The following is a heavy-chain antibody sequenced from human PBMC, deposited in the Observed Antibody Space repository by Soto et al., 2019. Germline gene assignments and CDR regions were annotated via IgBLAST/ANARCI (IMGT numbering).Heavy chain of an antibody. D-gene: IGHD6-19*01. CDR3: ASTAHSSGWYSGGFDY. CDR1: GGSIRSNNW. Sequence: TSETLSLTCAVSGGSIRSNNWWSWVRQPPGKGLEWIGEIFHSGSTNYNPSLKTRVTISVDKSKNQFSLKLSSVTAADTAVYYCASTAHSSGWYSGGFDYWGQGTLVTVSS. J-gene: IGHJ4*02. V-gene: IGHV4-4*02. CDR2: IFHSGST.